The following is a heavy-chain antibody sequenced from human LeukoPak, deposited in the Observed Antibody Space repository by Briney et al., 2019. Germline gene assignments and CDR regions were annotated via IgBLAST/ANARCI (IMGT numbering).Heavy chain of an antibody. J-gene: IGHJ6*03. CDR1: GGSFSGYY. V-gene: IGHV4-34*01. Sequence: SETLSLTCAVYGGSFSGYYWSWIRQPPGKGLEWIGEINHSGSTNYNPSLKSRVTISVDTSKNQFSLKLSSVTAADTAVYYCARGTAARIVGADYYYYYMDVWGNGTTVTVSS. D-gene: IGHD1-26*01. CDR2: INHSGST. CDR3: ARGTAARIVGADYYYYYMDV.